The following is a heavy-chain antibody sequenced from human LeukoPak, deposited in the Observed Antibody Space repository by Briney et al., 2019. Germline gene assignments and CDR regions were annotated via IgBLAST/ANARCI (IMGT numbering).Heavy chain of an antibody. Sequence: GGSLRLSCAASGFTFRNYWMHWVRQGPGGGLEWVSRLRTDGDKRSYAASVRDRFTISRDNAKNMLYLQMNSLRVEDTAVYYCVRDHYGTNSLGYWGQGTPVTVSS. CDR3: VRDHYGTNSLGY. D-gene: IGHD4/OR15-4a*01. V-gene: IGHV3-74*01. J-gene: IGHJ4*02. CDR2: LRTDGDKR. CDR1: GFTFRNYW.